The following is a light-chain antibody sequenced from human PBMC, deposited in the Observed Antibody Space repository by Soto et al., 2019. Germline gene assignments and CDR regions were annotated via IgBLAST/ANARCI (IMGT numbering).Light chain of an antibody. Sequence: DLQMTQSPSTLSASVGDRVTITCRASQSIGNWLAWYQQKPGKAPKLLIYKASSLQSGVPSRFSGSGSGTKFTLTINSLQPDDSASYYCQQYNSYSGTFGQGTKV. V-gene: IGKV1-5*03. CDR2: KAS. J-gene: IGKJ1*01. CDR1: QSIGNW. CDR3: QQYNSYSGT.